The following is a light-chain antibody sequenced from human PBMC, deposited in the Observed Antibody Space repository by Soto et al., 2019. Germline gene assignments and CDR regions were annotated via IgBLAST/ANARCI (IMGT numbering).Light chain of an antibody. J-gene: IGKJ1*01. CDR2: DAF. CDR1: QSVDNW. V-gene: IGKV1-5*01. Sequence: DIQMTQSPPTLSASVGDRDTITCRASQSVDNWLAWYQQKPGKAPELLIYDAFSLKSGVSSRFSGSRSGTEFALTISSLQPDDSATYYCQRYDSPPPTFGQGTKVEVK. CDR3: QRYDSPPPT.